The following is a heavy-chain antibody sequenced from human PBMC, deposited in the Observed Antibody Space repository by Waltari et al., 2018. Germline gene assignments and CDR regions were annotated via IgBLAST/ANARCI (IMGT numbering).Heavy chain of an antibody. D-gene: IGHD6-19*01. CDR1: GFTFSSYS. Sequence: EVQLVESGGGLVKPGGSLRLSCAASGFTFSSYSMNWVRQAPGKGLEWVSSISSSSSYIYYADSVMGRFAISRDDAKNSLYLQMNSLRAEDTAVYYCARDVAVPVNWYFDLWGRGTLVTVSS. CDR2: ISSSSSYI. J-gene: IGHJ2*01. V-gene: IGHV3-21*01. CDR3: ARDVAVPVNWYFDL.